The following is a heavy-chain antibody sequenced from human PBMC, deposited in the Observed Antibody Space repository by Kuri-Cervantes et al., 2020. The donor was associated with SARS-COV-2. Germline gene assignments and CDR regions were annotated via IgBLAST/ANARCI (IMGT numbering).Heavy chain of an antibody. D-gene: IGHD5-18*01. Sequence: SVKVSCQASGGTFSSYAISWVRQAPGQGLEWMGGIIPILGIANYPKKFQGRVTITADKSTSTAYMELCSLRSEDTAVYYCARDLLGTEDTAMVLDHWGQGALVTVSS. CDR2: IIPILGIA. CDR3: ARDLLGTEDTAMVLDH. CDR1: GGTFSSYA. J-gene: IGHJ5*02. V-gene: IGHV1-69*10.